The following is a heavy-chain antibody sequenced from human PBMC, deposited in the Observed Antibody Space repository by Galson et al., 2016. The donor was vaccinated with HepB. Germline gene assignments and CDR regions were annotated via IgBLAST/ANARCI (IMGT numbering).Heavy chain of an antibody. CDR2: ISSSSSYI. Sequence: SLRLSCAASGFTFSSCSTNWVRQAPGKGLEWVSSISSSSSYIYYADSVKGRFTISRDNAKNSLYLQMISLRAEDTAVYYCARAVSWDYGDYAGYWGQGTLVTVSS. D-gene: IGHD4-17*01. CDR3: ARAVSWDYGDYAGY. CDR1: GFTFSSCS. V-gene: IGHV3-21*01. J-gene: IGHJ4*02.